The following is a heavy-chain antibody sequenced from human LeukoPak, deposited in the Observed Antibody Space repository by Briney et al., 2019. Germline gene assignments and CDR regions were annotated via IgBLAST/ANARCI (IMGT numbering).Heavy chain of an antibody. CDR1: GGSISSYY. J-gene: IGHJ4*02. V-gene: IGHV4-59*12. CDR3: ARDMWEYSGSDY. Sequence: SETLSLTCTVSGGSISSYYWSWIRQPPGKGLEWIANIFYSGSTNYNLSLKSRVTMSVDTSKNQFSLKLSSVTAADTAVYYCARDMWEYSGSDYWGQGTLVTVSS. CDR2: IFYSGST. D-gene: IGHD5-12*01.